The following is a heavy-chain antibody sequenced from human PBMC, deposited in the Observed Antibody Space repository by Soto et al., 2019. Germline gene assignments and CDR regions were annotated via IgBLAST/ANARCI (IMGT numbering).Heavy chain of an antibody. D-gene: IGHD3-3*01. CDR3: ARYAGQFFGVVGWSWFDP. V-gene: IGHV4-39*01. CDR2: IYYSGST. CDR1: GGSISSSSYY. J-gene: IGHJ5*02. Sequence: QLQLQESGPGLVKPSETLSLTCTVSGGSISSSSYYWGWIRQPPGKGLEWIGSIYYSGSTYYNPSLKSRVTISVDTSKNQFSLKLSSVTAADTAVYYCARYAGQFFGVVGWSWFDPWGQGTLVTVSS.